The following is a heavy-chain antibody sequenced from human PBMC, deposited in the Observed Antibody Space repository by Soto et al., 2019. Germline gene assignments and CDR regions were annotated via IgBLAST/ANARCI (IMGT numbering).Heavy chain of an antibody. CDR1: GYTFTSYA. Sequence: ASVKLSCKASGYTFTSYAMHWVRQAPGQRLEWMGWINAGNGNTKYSQKFQGRVTITRDTSASTAYMELSSLRSEDTAVYYCARDRDTAMEANFDYWGQGTLVTVSS. J-gene: IGHJ4*02. CDR3: ARDRDTAMEANFDY. D-gene: IGHD5-18*01. V-gene: IGHV1-3*01. CDR2: INAGNGNT.